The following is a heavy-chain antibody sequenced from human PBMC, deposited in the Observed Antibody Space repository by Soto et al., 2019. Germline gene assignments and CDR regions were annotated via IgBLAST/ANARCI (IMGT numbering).Heavy chain of an antibody. V-gene: IGHV4-59*01. CDR2: IYYSGST. J-gene: IGHJ6*02. D-gene: IGHD5-12*01. CDR3: ARDRGDGYNYYYYGMDV. CDR1: GGSISSYY. Sequence: SSETLSLTCTVSGGSISSYYWSWIRQPPGKGLEWIGYIYYSGSTNYNPSLKSRVTISVDTSKNQFSLKLSSVTAADTAVYYCARDRGDGYNYYYYGMDVWGQGTTVTVSS.